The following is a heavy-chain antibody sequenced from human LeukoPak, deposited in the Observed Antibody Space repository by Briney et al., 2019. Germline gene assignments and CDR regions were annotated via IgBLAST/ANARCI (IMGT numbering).Heavy chain of an antibody. Sequence: QPGGSLRLSCAASGFSFSSYWIHWVRQAPGKGLVWVSRINSDGISTTYADSVKGRFTVSRDNAKNSLYLQMNSLRVEDTAVYYCAREAGTGDYWGQGTLVTVSS. CDR1: GFSFSSYW. J-gene: IGHJ4*02. CDR3: AREAGTGDY. V-gene: IGHV3-74*01. CDR2: INSDGIST. D-gene: IGHD1-14*01.